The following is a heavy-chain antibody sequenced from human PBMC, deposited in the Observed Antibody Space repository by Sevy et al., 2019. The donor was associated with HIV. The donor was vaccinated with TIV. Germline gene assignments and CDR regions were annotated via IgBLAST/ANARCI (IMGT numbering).Heavy chain of an antibody. J-gene: IGHJ5*02. CDR1: GYSFTSYW. V-gene: IGHV5-51*01. CDR3: ARYGSNHEDRYNWIDP. D-gene: IGHD2-2*01. Sequence: GESLKISCKGSGYSFTSYWIAWVRQMPGKGLEWMGIIYPGDSDTRDSPSFQGQVTISADKSISTAYLQWSSLKASDTALYYCARYGSNHEDRYNWIDPWGRGTLVTVSS. CDR2: IYPGDSDT.